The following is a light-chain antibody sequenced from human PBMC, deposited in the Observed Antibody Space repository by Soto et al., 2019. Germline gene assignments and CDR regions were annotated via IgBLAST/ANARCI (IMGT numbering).Light chain of an antibody. V-gene: IGKV3-15*01. CDR1: QRVSSN. J-gene: IGKJ5*01. CDR2: GAS. Sequence: EIVMTQSPATLSVSPGERATLSCRASQRVSSNLAWYQQKPGQAPRLLIYGASTRATSIPARFSGSGSGTEFTVTISSLQSEDFAVYYCQQYNKWPPITFGQGTRLEIK. CDR3: QQYNKWPPIT.